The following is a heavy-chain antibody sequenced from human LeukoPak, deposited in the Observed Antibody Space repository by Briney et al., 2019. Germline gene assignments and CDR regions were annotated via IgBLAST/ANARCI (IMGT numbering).Heavy chain of an antibody. CDR1: GFTFDDYA. CDR3: AKAYMYYDFWSGYDY. V-gene: IGHV3-9*01. D-gene: IGHD3-3*01. CDR2: ISWNSGSI. J-gene: IGHJ4*02. Sequence: SLRLSCAASGFTFDDYAMHWVRQAPGKGLEWVSGISWNSGSIGYADSVKGRFTISRDNAKNSLYLQMNSLRAEDTALYYCAKAYMYYDFWSGYDYWGQGTLVTVSS.